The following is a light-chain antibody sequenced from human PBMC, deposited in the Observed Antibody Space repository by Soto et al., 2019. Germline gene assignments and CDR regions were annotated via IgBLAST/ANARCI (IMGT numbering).Light chain of an antibody. CDR1: QSVSSY. Sequence: EIVLTQSPATLSLSPGERATLSCRASQSVSSYLAWYQQKPGQAPRLLIYDASDRAPGIPARFSGSGSGTDFTLXISSLEPEDFAVYYCQPRSNWPPLFTFGPGTKVDIK. CDR3: QPRSNWPPLFT. CDR2: DAS. J-gene: IGKJ3*01. V-gene: IGKV3-11*01.